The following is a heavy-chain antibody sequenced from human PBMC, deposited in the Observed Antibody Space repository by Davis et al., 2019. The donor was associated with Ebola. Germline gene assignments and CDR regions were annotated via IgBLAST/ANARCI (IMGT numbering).Heavy chain of an antibody. J-gene: IGHJ4*02. CDR1: GYTFTSYA. Sequence: AASVKVSCKASGYTFTSYAMHWVRQAPGQRLEWMGWINAGNGNTKYSQKFQGRVTMTTDTSTSTAYMELRSLRSDDTAVYYCARDSFVGAISYWGQGTLVTVSS. V-gene: IGHV1-3*01. CDR2: INAGNGNT. CDR3: ARDSFVGAISY. D-gene: IGHD1-26*01.